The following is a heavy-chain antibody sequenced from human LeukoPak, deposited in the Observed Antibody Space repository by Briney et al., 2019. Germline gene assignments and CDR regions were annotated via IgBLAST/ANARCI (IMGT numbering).Heavy chain of an antibody. J-gene: IGHJ4*02. V-gene: IGHV3-30*14. Sequence: QPGRSLRLSCAASGFTFSSSAMHWVRQAPGKGLEWVAVISYDGTNRHYADSVKGRFIISRDNSKNTLYLQMSRLRDEDTAVYYCAKDPMVRGAINGFDYWGQGTLVTVSS. CDR1: GFTFSSSA. D-gene: IGHD3-10*01. CDR3: AKDPMVRGAINGFDY. CDR2: ISYDGTNR.